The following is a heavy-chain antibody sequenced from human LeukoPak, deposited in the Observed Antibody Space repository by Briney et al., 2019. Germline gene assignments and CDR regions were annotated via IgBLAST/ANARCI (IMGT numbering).Heavy chain of an antibody. Sequence: ASVKVSCKASGYTFTGYYMHWVRQAPGQGLEWMGWINPNSGGTNYAQKFQGRVTMTGDTSISTAYMELSRLRSDDTAVYYCAREGSSGSYYEDWGQGTLVTVSS. J-gene: IGHJ4*02. CDR1: GYTFTGYY. CDR2: INPNSGGT. D-gene: IGHD1-26*01. V-gene: IGHV1-2*02. CDR3: AREGSSGSYYED.